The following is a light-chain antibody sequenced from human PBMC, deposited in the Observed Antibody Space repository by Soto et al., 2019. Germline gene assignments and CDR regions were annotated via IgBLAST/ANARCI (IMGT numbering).Light chain of an antibody. Sequence: EIVMTQSPATLSVSPGERATLSCRASQSVSSNLAWYQQKPGQAPRLLIYGASTRATGIPARFSGSGSGTDFTLTISSLQSEDFAVYYCQQYNNWPGTFGQGTKVEIK. CDR1: QSVSSN. CDR2: GAS. J-gene: IGKJ1*01. CDR3: QQYNNWPGT. V-gene: IGKV3-15*01.